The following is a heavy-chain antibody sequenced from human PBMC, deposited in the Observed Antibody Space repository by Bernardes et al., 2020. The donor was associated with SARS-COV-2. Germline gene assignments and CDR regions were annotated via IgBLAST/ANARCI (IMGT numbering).Heavy chain of an antibody. D-gene: IGHD3-10*01. CDR2: INTNTGNP. J-gene: IGHJ4*02. CDR3: ARTGALLWFGELFLDY. CDR1: GYTFTSYA. V-gene: IGHV7-4-1*02. Sequence: ASVKVSCKASGYTFTSYAMNWVRQAPGQGLEWMGWINTNTGNPTYAQGFTGRFVFSLDTSVSTAYLQISSLKAEDTAVYYCARTGALLWFGELFLDYWGQGTLVTVSS.